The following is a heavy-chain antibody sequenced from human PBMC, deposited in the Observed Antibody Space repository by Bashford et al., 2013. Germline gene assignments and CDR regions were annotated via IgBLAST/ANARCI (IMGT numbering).Heavy chain of an antibody. J-gene: IGHJ6*02. Sequence: GGSLRLSCAASGFSFTSYEMNWVRRAPGKGLEWVALSWFDGSKTYYGDSVRGRFTISRDNSKNTLYLQMSNLRAEDTAVYFCARDYSYGLDVWGQGTTVTVSS. CDR1: GFSFTSYE. V-gene: IGHV3-33*08. CDR3: ARDYSYGLDV. CDR2: SWFDGSKT.